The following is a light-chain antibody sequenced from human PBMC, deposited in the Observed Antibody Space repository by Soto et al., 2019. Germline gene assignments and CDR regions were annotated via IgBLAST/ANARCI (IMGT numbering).Light chain of an antibody. Sequence: QTVVTQEPSFSVSPGGTVTLTCGLSSGSVSTSYYPSWYQQTPGQAPRTLIYSTNTRSSGVPDRFSGSILGNKAALTITRAQADDESDYYCVLYMGSGVWVFGGGTKLTVL. CDR1: SGSVSTSYY. V-gene: IGLV8-61*01. CDR3: VLYMGSGVWV. J-gene: IGLJ3*02. CDR2: STN.